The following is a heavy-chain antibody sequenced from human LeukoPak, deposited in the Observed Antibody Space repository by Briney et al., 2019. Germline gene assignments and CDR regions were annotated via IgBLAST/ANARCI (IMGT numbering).Heavy chain of an antibody. CDR3: AKDHNSGWYRLGDY. CDR2: ISGGGGTT. V-gene: IGHV3-23*01. Sequence: PGGSLRLSCAASGFTFPNYVVSWVRQAPGKGLEWVSSISGGGGTTYYADSVKGRFAISRDNSKDTLYLQMNSLRAEDTAVYYCAKDHNSGWYRLGDYWGQGTLVTVSS. J-gene: IGHJ4*02. D-gene: IGHD6-19*01. CDR1: GFTFPNYV.